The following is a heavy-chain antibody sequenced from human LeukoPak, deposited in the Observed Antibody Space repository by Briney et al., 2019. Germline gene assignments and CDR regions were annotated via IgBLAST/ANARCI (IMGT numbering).Heavy chain of an antibody. V-gene: IGHV3-21*01. Sequence: GGSLRLSCAASGFTFSSYSMNWVRQAPGEGLEWVSSISSSSSNIYYADSVKGRFTISRDNAKNSLYLQMNSLRAEDTAVYYCARIRTYGVTPYFDYWGQGTLVTVSS. J-gene: IGHJ4*02. D-gene: IGHD2-21*02. CDR3: ARIRTYGVTPYFDY. CDR2: ISSSSSNI. CDR1: GFTFSSYS.